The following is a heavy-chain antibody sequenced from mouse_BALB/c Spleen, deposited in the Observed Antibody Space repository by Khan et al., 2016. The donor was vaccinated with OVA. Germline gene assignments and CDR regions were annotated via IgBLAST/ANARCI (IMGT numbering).Heavy chain of an antibody. V-gene: IGHV1-7*01. J-gene: IGHJ2*01. CDR2: INPSSGYT. Sequence: VQLQQSGAELAKPGASVKMSCKASGYTFTSYWMHWVKQRPGQGLEWIGYINPSSGYTEYNQNFKDKATLTADKSSSTAYMQLSSLTSEDSAVYYCARDRIDYWGQGTTLTASS. CDR3: ARDRIDY. CDR1: GYTFTSYW.